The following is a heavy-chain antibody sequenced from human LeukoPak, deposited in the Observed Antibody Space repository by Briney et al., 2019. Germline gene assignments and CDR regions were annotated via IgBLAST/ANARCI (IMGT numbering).Heavy chain of an antibody. D-gene: IGHD1-26*01. V-gene: IGHV3-23*01. Sequence: GGSLRLSCAASGFTLSSYAMSWVRQAPGKGLEWVSGISSSGGSTYYADSVKGRFTISRDNSKNMLYLQMNSLRAEDTAVYYCAKDPHSLAGATSLDYWGQGTLVTVSS. J-gene: IGHJ4*02. CDR1: GFTLSSYA. CDR2: ISSSGGST. CDR3: AKDPHSLAGATSLDY.